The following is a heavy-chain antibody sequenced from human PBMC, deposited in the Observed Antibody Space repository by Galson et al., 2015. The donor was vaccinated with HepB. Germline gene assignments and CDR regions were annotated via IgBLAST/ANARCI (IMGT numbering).Heavy chain of an antibody. Sequence: SVKVSCKASGGTFSSYAISWVRQAPGQGLEWMGGIIPIFGTANYAQKFQGRVTITADKSTSTAYMELSSLRSEDTAVYYCARDLASAPKCYYSGSSSGGCGMDVWGQGTTVTVSS. CDR1: GGTFSSYA. J-gene: IGHJ6*02. D-gene: IGHD1-26*01. V-gene: IGHV1-69*06. CDR3: ARDLASAPKCYYSGSSSGGCGMDV. CDR2: IIPIFGTA.